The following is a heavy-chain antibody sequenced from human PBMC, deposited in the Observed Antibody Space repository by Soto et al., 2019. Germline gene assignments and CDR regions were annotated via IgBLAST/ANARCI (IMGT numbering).Heavy chain of an antibody. CDR1: GGSVSSGGYF. CDR2: IYHSGST. CDR3: ARVGCSGGGCYSIDYYYYAMDV. D-gene: IGHD2-15*01. Sequence: QVQLQESGPGLVKPSETLSLTCTVSGGSVSSGGYFWSWIRQSPGKGLEWIGYIYHSGSTNYNPSIQRRVTISLDMSKNQFSLKMTSVTAADTAVYYCARVGCSGGGCYSIDYYYYAMDVWGQGTTVTVSS. V-gene: IGHV4-61*08. J-gene: IGHJ6*02.